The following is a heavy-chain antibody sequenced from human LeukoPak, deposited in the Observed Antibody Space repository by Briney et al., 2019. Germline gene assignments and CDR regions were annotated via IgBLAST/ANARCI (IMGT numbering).Heavy chain of an antibody. CDR1: GGTFSSYA. V-gene: IGHV1-69*04. J-gene: IGHJ4*02. CDR3: ARGMDYDSSGYLDY. D-gene: IGHD3-22*01. Sequence: GASVKVSCKASGGTFSSYAISWVRQAPGQGLEWMGRIIPILGIANYAQKFQGRVTITADKSTSTAYMELSSLRSEDTAVYYCARGMDYDSSGYLDYWGQGTLVTVSS. CDR2: IIPILGIA.